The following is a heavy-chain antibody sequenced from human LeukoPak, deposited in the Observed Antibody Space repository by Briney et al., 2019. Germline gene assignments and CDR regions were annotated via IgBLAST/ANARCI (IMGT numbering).Heavy chain of an antibody. J-gene: IGHJ4*02. Sequence: GGSLRLSCAASGFTFSSYAMSWVRQAPGKGLEWVSAIIGSGGSTYYAASVKGRFTISIDNSKNTLYLQMSTVRAADTAVYYCARGGSGNYYSYWGQGTLVTVSS. CDR3: ARGGSGNYYSY. V-gene: IGHV3-23*01. CDR1: GFTFSSYA. CDR2: IIGSGGST. D-gene: IGHD1-26*01.